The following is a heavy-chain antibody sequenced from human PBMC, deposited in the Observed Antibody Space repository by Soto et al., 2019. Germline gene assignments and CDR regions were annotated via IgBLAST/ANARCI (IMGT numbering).Heavy chain of an antibody. CDR3: AKRPKDWGSYRYFFDY. CDR2: ISGSGGST. V-gene: IGHV3-23*01. CDR1: GFTFSSYA. Sequence: GGSLRLSCAAFGFTFSSYAMSWVRQAPGKGLEWVSAISGSGGSTYYADSVKGRFTISRDNSKNTLYLQMNSLRAEDTAVYYCAKRPKDWGSYRYFFDYWGQGTLVTVSS. D-gene: IGHD3-16*02. J-gene: IGHJ4*02.